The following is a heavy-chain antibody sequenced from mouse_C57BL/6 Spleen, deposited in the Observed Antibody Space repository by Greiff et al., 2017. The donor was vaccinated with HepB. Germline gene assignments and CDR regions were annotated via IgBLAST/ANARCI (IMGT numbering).Heavy chain of an antibody. CDR1: GYTFTSYG. CDR3: ARSLAHLLRDYFDY. CDR2: IYPRSGNT. J-gene: IGHJ2*01. D-gene: IGHD1-1*01. Sequence: QVQLQQSGAELARPGASVKLSCKASGYTFTSYGISWVKQRTGQGLEWIGEIYPRSGNTYYNEEFKGKATLTADKSSSTAYMELRSLTSEDSAVYFCARSLAHLLRDYFDYWGQGTTLTVSS. V-gene: IGHV1-81*01.